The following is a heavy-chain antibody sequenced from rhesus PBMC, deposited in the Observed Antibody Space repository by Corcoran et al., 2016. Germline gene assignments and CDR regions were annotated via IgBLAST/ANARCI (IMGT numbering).Heavy chain of an antibody. CDR2: INGNSGST. V-gene: IGHV4-80*01. J-gene: IGHJ4*01. CDR3: ARRGYSGYSYGDYFDY. CDR1: GGSFSSYW. D-gene: IGHD5-42*01. Sequence: QVQLQESGPGLVKPSETLSLTCAVSGGSFSSYWWSWIRQPPGKGLEWIGEINGNSGSTNHNPALKSRVTISKDASKNQFSLKLSSVTAADTAVYYCARRGYSGYSYGDYFDYWGQGVLVTVSS.